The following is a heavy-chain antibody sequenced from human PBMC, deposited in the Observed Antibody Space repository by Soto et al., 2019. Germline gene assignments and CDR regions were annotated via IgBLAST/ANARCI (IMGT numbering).Heavy chain of an antibody. J-gene: IGHJ4*01. CDR3: ARACGYSYGYDDFFDN. CDR1: GGSINGYY. V-gene: IGHV4-59*01. Sequence: QVQLQESGPGLVKPSEPLSLTCTVSGGSINGYYWTWLRQSPTNGLEWIGYFHFSGSTKYNPSLESRLTISADTSKNQISLTLSSVTAADTAVYYCARACGYSYGYDDFFDNWGQGTLANVSS. D-gene: IGHD5-18*01. CDR2: FHFSGST.